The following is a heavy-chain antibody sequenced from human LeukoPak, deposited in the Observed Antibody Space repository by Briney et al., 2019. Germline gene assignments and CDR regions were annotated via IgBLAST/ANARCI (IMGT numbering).Heavy chain of an antibody. J-gene: IGHJ6*02. V-gene: IGHV3-7*03. CDR2: INRVGGEI. Sequence: GGSLRLSCAASGLTLSHYYMTWVRQAPGKGLEWVANINRVGGEIYYVDSVKGRFTISRDNVKNSLYLEMNSLRVEDTAVYYCARVGYDWNGMDVWGQGTTVAVSS. CDR3: ARVGYDWNGMDV. D-gene: IGHD1-20*01. CDR1: GLTLSHYY.